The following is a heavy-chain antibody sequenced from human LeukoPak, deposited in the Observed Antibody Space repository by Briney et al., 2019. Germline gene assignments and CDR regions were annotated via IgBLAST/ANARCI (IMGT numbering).Heavy chain of an antibody. V-gene: IGHV1-2*02. Sequence: ASVKVSCKASGYTFTGYYMHWVRQAPGQGLEWMGWINPNSGGTNYAQKFQGRVTMTRDTSISTAYMELSRLRSDDTAVYYCARIRYDILTGYYYYYYMDIWGKGTTVTVSS. CDR3: ARIRYDILTGYYYYYYMDI. D-gene: IGHD3-9*01. J-gene: IGHJ6*03. CDR1: GYTFTGYY. CDR2: INPNSGGT.